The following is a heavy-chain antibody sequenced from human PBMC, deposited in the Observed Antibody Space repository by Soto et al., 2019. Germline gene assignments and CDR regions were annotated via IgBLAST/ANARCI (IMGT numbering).Heavy chain of an antibody. Sequence: PSETLSLTCAVSGGSISSGGYSWSWIRQPPGKGLEWIGYIYHSGSTYYNPSLKSRVTISVDRSKNQFSLKLSSVTAADTAVYYCARGGYSGSYLDYWGQGTLVTVSS. CDR3: ARGGYSGSYLDY. CDR1: GGSISSGGYS. J-gene: IGHJ4*02. V-gene: IGHV4-30-2*01. D-gene: IGHD1-26*01. CDR2: IYHSGST.